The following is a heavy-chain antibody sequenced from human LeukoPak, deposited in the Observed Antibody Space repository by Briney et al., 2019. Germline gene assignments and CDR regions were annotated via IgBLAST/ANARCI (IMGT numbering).Heavy chain of an antibody. CDR1: GFTFRSYG. D-gene: IGHD5-18*01. J-gene: IGHJ4*02. Sequence: PGGSLRLSCAASGFTFRSYGVIWVRQPPGNGLEWGSGISGSGDRTYYEDSVKGRFTISRDNSKNTLYLQMNSLRAEDTAVYYCAKGMQYSYGYDYWGQGTLVTVSS. CDR3: AKGMQYSYGYDY. V-gene: IGHV3-23*01. CDR2: ISGSGDRT.